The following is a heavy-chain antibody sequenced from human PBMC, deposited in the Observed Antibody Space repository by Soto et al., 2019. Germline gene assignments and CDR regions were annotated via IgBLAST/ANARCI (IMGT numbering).Heavy chain of an antibody. D-gene: IGHD2-15*01. Sequence: PSETLSLTCTVSGGSISSYYWSWIRQPPGKGLEWIGYIYYSGSTNYNPSLKSRVTISVDTSKNQFSLKLSSVTAADTAVYYCARVPGYCSGGSCLDYWGQGTLVTVSS. J-gene: IGHJ4*02. CDR3: ARVPGYCSGGSCLDY. CDR2: IYYSGST. V-gene: IGHV4-59*01. CDR1: GGSISSYY.